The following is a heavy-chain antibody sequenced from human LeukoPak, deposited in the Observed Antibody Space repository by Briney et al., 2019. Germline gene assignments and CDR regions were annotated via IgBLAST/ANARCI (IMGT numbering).Heavy chain of an antibody. Sequence: GGSLRLSCAASGFTFSSYWMHWVRQAPGKGLVWVSRINSDGSSTSYADSVKGRFTISRDNAKNTLYLQMNSLRAEDTAVYYCARVPQYSSGYYPYYFDYWGQGTLVTVSA. J-gene: IGHJ4*02. CDR3: ARVPQYSSGYYPYYFDY. V-gene: IGHV3-74*01. CDR1: GFTFSSYW. CDR2: INSDGSST. D-gene: IGHD3-22*01.